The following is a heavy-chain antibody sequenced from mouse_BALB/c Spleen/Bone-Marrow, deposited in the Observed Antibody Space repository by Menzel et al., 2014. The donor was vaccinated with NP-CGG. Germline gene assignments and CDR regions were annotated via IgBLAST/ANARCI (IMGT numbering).Heavy chain of an antibody. CDR1: GDSITSGY. D-gene: IGHD1-1*01. V-gene: IGHV3-8*02. CDR2: ISYSGST. CDR3: ARYPLNYYGSPWFAY. J-gene: IGHJ3*01. Sequence: DVHLVESGPSLVKPSQPLSLTCSVTGDSITSGYWNWIRKFPGNKLEYMGYISYSGSTYYNPSLKSRISITRDTSKNXYYLQLNSVTTEDTATYYCARYPLNYYGSPWFAYWGQGTLVTVSA.